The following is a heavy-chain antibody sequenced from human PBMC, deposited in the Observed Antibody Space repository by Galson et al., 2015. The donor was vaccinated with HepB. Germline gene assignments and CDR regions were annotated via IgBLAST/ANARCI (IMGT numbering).Heavy chain of an antibody. D-gene: IGHD3-10*01. CDR3: AHNVAAAPVRGAFDF. Sequence: PALVKPTQTPTLTCTFTGSSLTTTGVGVGWTRQPPGKALEWLALIYWDDDKRYSPSLRSRLTITKDTSKNQVVLTMTNMDPVDTATYYCAHNVAAAPVRGAFDFWGQGTMVTVSS. CDR2: IYWDDDK. J-gene: IGHJ3*01. CDR1: GSSLTTTGVG. V-gene: IGHV2-5*02.